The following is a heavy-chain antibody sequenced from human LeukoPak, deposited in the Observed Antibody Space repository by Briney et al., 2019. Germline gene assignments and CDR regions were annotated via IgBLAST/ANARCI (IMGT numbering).Heavy chain of an antibody. CDR1: GFTFSSYS. D-gene: IGHD6-13*01. CDR2: ISSSSSYI. J-gene: IGHJ6*04. V-gene: IGHV3-21*01. CDR3: ARDARVYYYYYYGMDV. Sequence: PGGSLRLSCAASGFTFSSYSMNWVRQAPGKGLEWVSSISSSSSYIYYADSVKGRFTISRDNAKNSLYLQMNSLRAEDTAVYYCARDARVYYYYYYGMDVWGKGTTVTVSS.